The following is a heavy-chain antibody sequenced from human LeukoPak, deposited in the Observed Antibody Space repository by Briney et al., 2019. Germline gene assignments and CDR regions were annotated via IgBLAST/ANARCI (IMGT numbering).Heavy chain of an antibody. CDR3: ARYPTGTLWDPDSNAFDI. D-gene: IGHD1-14*01. CDR2: IYYSGST. Sequence: PSETLSLTCTVSGGSISSYYWSWIRQSPGKGLEWIGYIYYSGSTNYNPSLKSRVTISVDTSKNQFSLKLSSVTAADTAVYYCARYPTGTLWDPDSNAFDIWGQGTMVTVSS. J-gene: IGHJ3*02. CDR1: GGSISSYY. V-gene: IGHV4-59*08.